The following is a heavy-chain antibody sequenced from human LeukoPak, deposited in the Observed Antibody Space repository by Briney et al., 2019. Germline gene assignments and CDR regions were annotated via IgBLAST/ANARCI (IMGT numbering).Heavy chain of an antibody. V-gene: IGHV1-69*13. Sequence: VASVKVSCKASGGTFSRYAISWVRQAPGQGLEWMGGIIPIFGTANYAQKFQGRVTITADESTSTAYMELSSLRSEDTAVYYCARDRRDGYNQADYWGQGTLVTVSS. CDR2: IIPIFGTA. CDR1: GGTFSRYA. CDR3: ARDRRDGYNQADY. D-gene: IGHD5-24*01. J-gene: IGHJ4*02.